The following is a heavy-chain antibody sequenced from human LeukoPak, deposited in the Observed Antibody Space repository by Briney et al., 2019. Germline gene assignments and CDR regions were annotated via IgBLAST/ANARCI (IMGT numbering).Heavy chain of an antibody. Sequence: SETLSLTCAVYGGSFSGYYWSWIRQPPGKGLEWIGEINHSGSTNYNPSLKSRVTIPVDTSKNQFSLKLSSVTAADTAVYYCARGTSIVGFDYWGQGTLVTVSS. CDR3: ARGTSIVGFDY. V-gene: IGHV4-34*01. D-gene: IGHD2-21*01. CDR2: INHSGST. CDR1: GGSFSGYY. J-gene: IGHJ4*02.